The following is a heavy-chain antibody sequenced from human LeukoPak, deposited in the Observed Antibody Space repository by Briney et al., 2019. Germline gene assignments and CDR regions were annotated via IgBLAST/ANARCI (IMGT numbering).Heavy chain of an antibody. CDR3: ARGGDIVVVVAATPYYYGMDV. CDR2: IIPIFGTA. CDR1: GGTSSSYA. V-gene: IGHV1-69*13. J-gene: IGHJ6*04. D-gene: IGHD2-15*01. Sequence: SVKVSCKASGGTSSSYAISWVRQAPGQGLEWMGGIIPIFGTANYAQKFQGRVTITADESTSTAYMELSSLRSEDTAVYYCARGGDIVVVVAATPYYYGMDVWGKGTTVTVSS.